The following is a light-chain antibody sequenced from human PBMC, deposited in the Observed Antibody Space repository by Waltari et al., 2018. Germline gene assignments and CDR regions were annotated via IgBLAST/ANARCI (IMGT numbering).Light chain of an antibody. CDR2: SNN. CDR3: AAWDDSLNGRV. V-gene: IGLV1-44*01. J-gene: IGLJ2*01. CDR1: SANIGSHA. Sequence: QSLLTQSPSASGTPGQRVIISCSGTSANIGSHAVNWYQQDPGTAPKLLNYSNNQRPFGDPDRFSASKAGTSAALAISVLQSEDVAYYFCAAWDDSLNGRVFGGGTQLTVL.